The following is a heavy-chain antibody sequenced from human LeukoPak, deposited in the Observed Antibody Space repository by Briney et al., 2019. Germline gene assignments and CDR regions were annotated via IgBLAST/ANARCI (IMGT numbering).Heavy chain of an antibody. Sequence: GGSLRLSCAASRFTFSSYAMSWVRQAPGKGLEWVSSISGSGGTTYYADSVRGRFTISRDNAKNSLYLQMNSLRAEDTAVYYCARDRIMITFDTSYRDAFDIWGQGTMVTVSS. CDR2: ISGSGGTT. CDR1: RFTFSSYA. CDR3: ARDRIMITFDTSYRDAFDI. V-gene: IGHV3-23*01. D-gene: IGHD3-16*01. J-gene: IGHJ3*02.